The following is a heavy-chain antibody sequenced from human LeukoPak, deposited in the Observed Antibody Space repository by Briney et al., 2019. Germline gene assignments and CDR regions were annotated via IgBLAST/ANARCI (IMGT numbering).Heavy chain of an antibody. CDR3: ARARYTYASYYFDS. CDR1: GFTLSSYNMN. J-gene: IGHJ4*02. D-gene: IGHD5-18*01. V-gene: IGHV4-39*02. CDR2: VYYSGST. Sequence: GSLRLSCAASGFTLSSYNMNWVRQSPGKGLEWIGSVYYSGSTYNNPSLKSRVSISVDTSNNHFSLKLNSVTAADTAVYYCARARYTYASYYFDSWGQGTLVTVSS.